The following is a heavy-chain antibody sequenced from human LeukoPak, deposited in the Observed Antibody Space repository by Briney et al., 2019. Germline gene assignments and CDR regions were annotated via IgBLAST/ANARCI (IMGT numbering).Heavy chain of an antibody. Sequence: SETLSLTCAVYSESFSSYFWTWFRQPPGKGLEWLGDINHSGTTNYNPSLKSRPTISVDTSKSQFSLRLNSVTAADTSVYYCAAYSSSWDDYWGQGTLVTVSS. J-gene: IGHJ4*02. CDR1: SESFSSYF. V-gene: IGHV4-34*01. CDR2: INHSGTT. D-gene: IGHD6-13*01. CDR3: AAYSSSWDDY.